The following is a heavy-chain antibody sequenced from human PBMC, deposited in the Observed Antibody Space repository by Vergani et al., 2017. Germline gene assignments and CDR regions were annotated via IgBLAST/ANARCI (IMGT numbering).Heavy chain of an antibody. D-gene: IGHD3-9*01. V-gene: IGHV2-26*01. J-gene: IGHJ6*03. CDR3: AHSRYNHYYYMDV. Sequence: QVTLKESGPVLVKPTETLTLTCTVSGFSLSNARMGVSWIRQPPGKALEWLAHIFSNDEKSYSTSLKSRLTISKDTSKSQVVLTMTNMDPVDTATYYCAHSRYNHYYYMDVWGKGTTVTVSS. CDR1: GFSLSNARMG. CDR2: IFSNDEK.